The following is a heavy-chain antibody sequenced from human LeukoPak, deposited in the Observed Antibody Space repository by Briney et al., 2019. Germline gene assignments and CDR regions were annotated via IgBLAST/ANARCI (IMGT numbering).Heavy chain of an antibody. V-gene: IGHV3-21*01. CDR2: ISSSSSYI. Sequence: GGSLRLSCAASGFTFSSYSMNWVRQAPGKGLEWVSSISSSSSYIYYADSVKGRFTISRDNDKNSLYLQMNSLRAEDTAVYYCARGAPLLRLGELSLGYYYYYMDVWGKGTTVTISS. J-gene: IGHJ6*03. D-gene: IGHD3-16*02. CDR1: GFTFSSYS. CDR3: ARGAPLLRLGELSLGYYYYYMDV.